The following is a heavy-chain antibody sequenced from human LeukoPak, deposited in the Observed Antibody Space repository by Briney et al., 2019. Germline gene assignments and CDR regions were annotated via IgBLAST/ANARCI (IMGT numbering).Heavy chain of an antibody. V-gene: IGHV4-4*02. J-gene: IGHJ4*02. CDR3: ARRGSRAAGGTPDLRY. D-gene: IGHD6-13*01. CDR2: IYHSGST. CDR1: GDSISSSNW. Sequence: PSETLSLTCAVSGDSISSSNWWSWVRQPPGKGLEWIGEIYHSGSTTYNLSLESRVTISMDKSKNQFSLKLSSVTAADTAVYYCARRGSRAAGGTPDLRYWGQGTLVTVSS.